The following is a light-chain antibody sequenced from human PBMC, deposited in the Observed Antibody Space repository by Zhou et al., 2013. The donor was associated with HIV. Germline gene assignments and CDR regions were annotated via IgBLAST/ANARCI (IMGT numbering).Light chain of an antibody. Sequence: NVLTQSPGTLSLSPGERATLSCRASQSISSTYLAWYQQKPGQAPRLLIYGASSRATGIPDRFSGSGSGTDFTLTISRLEPEDFAVYYCQRYGRSPPWTFGQGTKVEIK. V-gene: IGKV3-20*01. J-gene: IGKJ1*01. CDR3: QRYGRSPPWT. CDR1: QSISSTY. CDR2: GAS.